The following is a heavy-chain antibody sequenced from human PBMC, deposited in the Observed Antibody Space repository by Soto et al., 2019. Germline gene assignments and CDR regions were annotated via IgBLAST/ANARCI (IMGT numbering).Heavy chain of an antibody. CDR3: ARVSEGSGSYYYYYYGMDV. V-gene: IGHV4-34*01. CDR1: GGSFSGYY. Sequence: SETLSLTCAVYGGSFSGYYWSWIRQPPGKXLEWIGEINHSGSTNYNPSLKSRVTISVDTSKNQFSLKLSSVTAADTAVYYCARVSEGSGSYYYYYYGMDVWGQGTTVTVSS. J-gene: IGHJ6*02. D-gene: IGHD3-10*01. CDR2: INHSGST.